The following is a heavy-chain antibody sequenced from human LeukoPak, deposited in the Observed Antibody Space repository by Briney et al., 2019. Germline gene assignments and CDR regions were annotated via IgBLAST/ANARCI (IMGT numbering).Heavy chain of an antibody. V-gene: IGHV3-7*01. Sequence: GGSLRLSCAASGFTFSSYWMSWVRQAPGKGLEWVANIKQDGSEKYYVDSVKGRFTISRDNAKNSLYLQMNSLRAEDTAVYYCAREDRDLGSDFWSGYYRHMDVWGKGTTVTVSS. CDR1: GFTFSSYW. D-gene: IGHD3-3*01. CDR3: AREDRDLGSDFWSGYYRHMDV. J-gene: IGHJ6*03. CDR2: IKQDGSEK.